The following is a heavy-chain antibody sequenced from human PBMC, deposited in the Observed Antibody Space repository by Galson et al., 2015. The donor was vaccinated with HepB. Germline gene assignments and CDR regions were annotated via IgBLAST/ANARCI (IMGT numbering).Heavy chain of an antibody. V-gene: IGHV3-23*01. D-gene: IGHD1-7*01. CDR3: AKDSPPVDNWNYAGGFDY. CDR1: GFTFSSYA. Sequence: SLRLSCAASGFTFSSYAMSWVRQAPGKGLEWVSAISGSGGSTYYADSVKGRFTISRDNSKNTLYLQMNSLRAEDTAVYYCAKDSPPVDNWNYAGGFDYWGQGTLVTVSS. J-gene: IGHJ4*02. CDR2: ISGSGGST.